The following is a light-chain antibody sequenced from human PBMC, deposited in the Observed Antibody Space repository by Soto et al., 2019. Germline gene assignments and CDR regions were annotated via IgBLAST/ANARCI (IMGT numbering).Light chain of an antibody. CDR1: SSDVGTYNY. V-gene: IGLV2-14*01. CDR2: EVS. Sequence: QSALTQPRSVSGSPGQSVAISCTGSSSDVGTYNYVSWYQQHPGKAPKLLIYEVSNRPSGVSSRFSGSKSGNTASLTISGLQAEEEADYYCISYTGSSTSYVFGSGTKVTVL. CDR3: ISYTGSSTSYV. J-gene: IGLJ1*01.